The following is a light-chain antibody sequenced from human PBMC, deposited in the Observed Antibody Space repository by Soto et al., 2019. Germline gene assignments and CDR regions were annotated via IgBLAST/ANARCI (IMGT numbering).Light chain of an antibody. Sequence: DVQLTKYPSTLSASVGDRVTITCRASQSISSWLAWYQQKPGKAPKLLIYKASSLESGVPSRFSGSGSGTEFTLTISSLQPDDFATYYCQQYNSYSWTFGQGTKVDI. CDR3: QQYNSYSWT. J-gene: IGKJ1*01. V-gene: IGKV1-5*03. CDR1: QSISSW. CDR2: KAS.